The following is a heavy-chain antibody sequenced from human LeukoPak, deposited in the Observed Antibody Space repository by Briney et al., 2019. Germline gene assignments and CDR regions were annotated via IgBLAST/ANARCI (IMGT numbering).Heavy chain of an antibody. CDR1: DFSFITYA. Sequence: AGGSLRLSCAASDFSFITYAMSWVRQAPGKGLEWVSTISGGGDATYYADSVKGRFTISRDNAKNSLYLQMNSLRAEDTALYYCARGATLGIYYYYYMDVWGKGTTVTVSS. V-gene: IGHV3-23*01. J-gene: IGHJ6*03. CDR3: ARGATLGIYYYYYMDV. D-gene: IGHD1-26*01. CDR2: ISGGGDAT.